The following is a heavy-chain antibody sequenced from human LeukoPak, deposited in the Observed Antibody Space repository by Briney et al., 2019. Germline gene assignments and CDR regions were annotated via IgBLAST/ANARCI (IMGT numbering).Heavy chain of an antibody. CDR1: GFTFSSYS. D-gene: IGHD6-13*01. Sequence: GGSLRLSCAASGFTFSSYSMNWVRQAPGKGLEWVSYISSSSSTIYYADSVKGRFTISRDNAKNSLYLQMNSLRAEDTAVYYCARDQGKGSSWYTHFDYWGQGTLVTVSS. CDR2: ISSSSSTI. V-gene: IGHV3-48*01. J-gene: IGHJ4*02. CDR3: ARDQGKGSSWYTHFDY.